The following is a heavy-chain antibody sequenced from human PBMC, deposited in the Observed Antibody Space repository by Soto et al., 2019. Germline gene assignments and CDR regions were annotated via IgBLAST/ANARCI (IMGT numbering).Heavy chain of an antibody. CDR2: IYYTGNT. CDR1: GGSISSYY. V-gene: IGHV4-59*01. D-gene: IGHD6-19*01. CDR3: ARARTSSAVDFDY. J-gene: IGHJ4*02. Sequence: SETLSLTCPVSGGSISSYYWSWIRQPPGKGLEWIGYIYYTGNTNYNPSLKSRVTISVDTSKNQFSLKLTSLTAADTAVYYCARARTSSAVDFDYWGQGTLVTVAS.